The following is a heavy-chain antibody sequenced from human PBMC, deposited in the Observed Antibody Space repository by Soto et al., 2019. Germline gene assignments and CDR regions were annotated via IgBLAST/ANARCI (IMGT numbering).Heavy chain of an antibody. D-gene: IGHD6-19*01. CDR2: IIPIFNTA. V-gene: IGHV1-69*06. J-gene: IGHJ5*02. CDR1: GGTFNTFA. CDR3: ARQTVSSGWHYGNWFDP. Sequence: QEQLVQSGAEVKKPGSSVKVSCKVSGGTFNTFAISWVRQAPGQGLEWMGGIIPIFNTAKYAQKFQGRVTINADKSTSTVHMELSSLRSEDTAVYYCARQTVSSGWHYGNWFDPWGQGTLVTVSS.